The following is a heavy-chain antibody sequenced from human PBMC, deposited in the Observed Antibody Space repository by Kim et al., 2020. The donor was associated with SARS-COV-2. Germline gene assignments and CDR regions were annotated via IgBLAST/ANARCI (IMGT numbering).Heavy chain of an antibody. Sequence: YSRSLRSRSTISVDTSKNHFSLRLSSVTAADTAVYYCARQGEYVDYPYFDSWGQGTLVAVSS. V-gene: IGHV4-39*01. D-gene: IGHD4-17*01. CDR3: ARQGEYVDYPYFDS. J-gene: IGHJ4*02.